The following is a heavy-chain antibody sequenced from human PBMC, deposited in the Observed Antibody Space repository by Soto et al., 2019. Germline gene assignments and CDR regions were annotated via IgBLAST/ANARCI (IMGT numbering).Heavy chain of an antibody. J-gene: IGHJ4*02. CDR2: ISGSGGST. CDR1: GFTFSSYA. D-gene: IGHD2-2*01. Sequence: EVQLLESGGGLVQPGGSLRLSCAASGFTFSSYAMSWVRQAPGKGLEWVSAISGSGGSTYYADSVKGRFTISRDNSKNTLLLQLTSLRAEDMGVYYCARDFVPMDYWGQGTLVTVSS. CDR3: ARDFVPMDY. V-gene: IGHV3-23*01.